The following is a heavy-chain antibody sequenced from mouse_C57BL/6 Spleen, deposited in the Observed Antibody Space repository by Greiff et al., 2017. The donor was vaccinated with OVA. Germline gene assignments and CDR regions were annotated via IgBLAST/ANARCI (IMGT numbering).Heavy chain of an antibody. CDR1: GYTFTDYE. D-gene: IGHD1-1*01. V-gene: IGHV1-15*01. J-gene: IGHJ2*01. CDR3: TRRGVGSSHFDY. CDR2: IDPETGGT. Sequence: VKLQESGAELVRPGASVTLSCKASGYTFTDYEMHWVKQTPVHGLEWIGAIDPETGGTAYNQKFKGKAILTADKSSSTAYMELRSLTSEDSAVYYCTRRGVGSSHFDYWGQGTTLTVSS.